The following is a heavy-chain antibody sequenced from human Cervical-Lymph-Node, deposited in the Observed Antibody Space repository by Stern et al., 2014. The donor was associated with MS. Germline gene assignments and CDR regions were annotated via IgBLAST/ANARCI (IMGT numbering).Heavy chain of an antibody. V-gene: IGHV4-59*01. CDR1: GGSISSYY. J-gene: IGHJ5*02. Sequence: QLQLQESGPGLVKPSETLSLTCTVSGGSISSYYWSWIREPPGKGLEWIGYIYYSGSPNYNPSLKSRVTISVDTSKNQFSLKLSSVTAADTAVYYCARGATQAFDPWGQGTLVTVSS. CDR2: IYYSGSP. CDR3: ARGATQAFDP.